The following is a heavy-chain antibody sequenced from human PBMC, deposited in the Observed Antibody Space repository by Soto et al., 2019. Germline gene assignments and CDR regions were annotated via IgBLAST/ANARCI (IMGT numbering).Heavy chain of an antibody. CDR1: KRAFSGDS. CDR2: ISSSSSTI. J-gene: IGHJ4*02. CDR3: ATQYDFDWLLPDDY. D-gene: IGHD3-9*01. Sequence: PGWCLRQCGASGKRAFSGDSSDLVRKAPGKGLEWVSYISSSSSTIYYADSVKGRFTISRDNAKNSLYLQMNSLRAEDTAVYYCATQYDFDWLLPDDYWGQGTLVTVSS. V-gene: IGHV3-48*01.